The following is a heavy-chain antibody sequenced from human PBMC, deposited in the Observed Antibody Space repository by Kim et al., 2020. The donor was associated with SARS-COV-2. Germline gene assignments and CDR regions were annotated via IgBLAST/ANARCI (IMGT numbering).Heavy chain of an antibody. CDR3: ARRRGKVVATIYSWDDY. Sequence: SETLSLTCTVSGGSISSSSYYWGWIRQPPGKGLEWIGSIYYSGSTYYNPSLKSRVTISVDTSKNQFSLKLSSVTAADTAVYYCARRRGKVVATIYSWDDYWGQGTLVTVSS. D-gene: IGHD5-12*01. J-gene: IGHJ4*02. CDR1: GGSISSSSYY. CDR2: IYYSGST. V-gene: IGHV4-39*01.